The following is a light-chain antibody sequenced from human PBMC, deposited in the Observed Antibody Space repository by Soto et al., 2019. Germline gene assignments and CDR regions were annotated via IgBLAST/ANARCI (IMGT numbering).Light chain of an antibody. Sequence: EIVLTQSPATLSLSPGERATLSCRASQSVSSYLAWYQQKPGQAPRLLIYDASNRATGIPARFSGSGSGTDFTLTISSLEPEDFAVYCCQQRNLWPRTFGQGTTLAIK. V-gene: IGKV3-11*01. J-gene: IGKJ1*01. CDR2: DAS. CDR3: QQRNLWPRT. CDR1: QSVSSY.